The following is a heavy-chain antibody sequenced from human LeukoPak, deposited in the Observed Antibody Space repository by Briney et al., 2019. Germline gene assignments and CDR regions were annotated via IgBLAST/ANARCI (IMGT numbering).Heavy chain of an antibody. CDR1: GFTFSSYW. CDR2: INSEGSST. V-gene: IGHV3-74*01. Sequence: GGSLRLSCAASGFTFSSYWMHWVRQAPGKGLVWVSRINSEGSSTNYADSVKGRFTISRDNAKNTLYLQMNSLRAEGTAVYYCARWRGGVYFDYWGQGTLVTVSS. CDR3: ARWRGGVYFDY. J-gene: IGHJ4*02. D-gene: IGHD3-3*01.